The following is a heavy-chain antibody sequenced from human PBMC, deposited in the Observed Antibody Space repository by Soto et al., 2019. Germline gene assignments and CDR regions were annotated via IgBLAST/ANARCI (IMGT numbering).Heavy chain of an antibody. CDR1: GFTFDDYA. CDR2: ISWNSGTT. D-gene: IGHD3-3*01. Sequence: EVQLVESGGGLVQPGGSLRLACAASGFTFDDYAMHWVRQAPGKGLEWVSGISWNSGTTGYADSLKGRFTISRDNAKNSLILNWNGLGPEERAFYYCTKGGAVEFYVFWTFNNYYLDFWGKGPRSPSP. CDR3: TKGGAVEFYVFWTFNNYYLDF. V-gene: IGHV3-9*01. J-gene: IGHJ6*03.